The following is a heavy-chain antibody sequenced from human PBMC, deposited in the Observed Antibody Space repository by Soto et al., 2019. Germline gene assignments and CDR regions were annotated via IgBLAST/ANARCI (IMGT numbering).Heavy chain of an antibody. CDR2: ISGYNGNT. Sequence: ASVKVSCKASGYTFTSYGISWVRQAPGQGLEWMGWISGYNGNTNYAQKFQGRVTMTTDTSTSTAYMELRSLRSDDTAVYYCARVIGASDSSGSPPPRYWGQGTLVTVSS. V-gene: IGHV1-18*01. D-gene: IGHD3-22*01. CDR1: GYTFTSYG. CDR3: ARVIGASDSSGSPPPRY. J-gene: IGHJ4*02.